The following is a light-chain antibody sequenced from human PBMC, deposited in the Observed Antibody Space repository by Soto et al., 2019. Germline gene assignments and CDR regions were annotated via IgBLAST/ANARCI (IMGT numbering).Light chain of an antibody. CDR3: SSYTSSSTLV. CDR2: EGS. V-gene: IGLV2-14*02. Sequence: QSALTQPASVSGSPGQSITISCTGTNSDVGNYNLVSWYQQHPGKAPKLMIYEGSKRPSGVSNRFSGSKSGNTASLTISGLQAEDEADYYCSSYTSSSTLVFGGGTKLTVL. CDR1: NSDVGNYNL. J-gene: IGLJ3*02.